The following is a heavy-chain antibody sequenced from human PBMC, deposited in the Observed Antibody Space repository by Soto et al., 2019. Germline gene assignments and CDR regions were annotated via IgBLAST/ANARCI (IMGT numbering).Heavy chain of an antibody. D-gene: IGHD3-22*01. CDR3: ARVGEDDDSSGTYWYFDL. J-gene: IGHJ2*01. CDR1: GYTFTSYY. V-gene: IGHV1-46*01. CDR2: INPSGGST. Sequence: ASVKLSCKASGYTFTSYYMHWVRQAPGQGLEWMGIINPSGGSTSYAQKFQGRVTMTRDTSTSTVYMELSSLRSEDTAVYYCARVGEDDDSSGTYWYFDLWGRGTLV.